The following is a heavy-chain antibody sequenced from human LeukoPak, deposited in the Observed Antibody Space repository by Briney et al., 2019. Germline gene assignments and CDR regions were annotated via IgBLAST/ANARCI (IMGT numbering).Heavy chain of an antibody. CDR2: INPSTGAT. CDR3: ARDAGDSFDI. V-gene: IGHV1-2*02. CDR1: AFTITIYY. D-gene: IGHD2-21*01. J-gene: IGHJ3*02. Sequence: ASVKVSCKASAFTITIYYMHWLRQVPGQGPEWMGWINPSTGATKSAQKFQGRVTMTVDTSISTVYMELSSLTSDDRAVYYCARDAGDSFDIWGQGTMVTVSS.